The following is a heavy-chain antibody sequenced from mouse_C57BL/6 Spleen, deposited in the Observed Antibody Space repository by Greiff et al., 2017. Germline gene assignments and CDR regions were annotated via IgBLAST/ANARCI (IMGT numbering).Heavy chain of an antibody. CDR3: ARSYYYGSSYYAMDY. CDR2: IDPSDSET. J-gene: IGHJ4*01. D-gene: IGHD1-1*01. Sequence: QVQLQQSGAELVRPGSSVKLSCKASGYTFTSYWMHWVKQRPIQGLEWIGNIDPSDSETHYNQKFKDKATLTVDKSSSTAYMQLSSLTSEDSAVYYCARSYYYGSSYYAMDYWGQGTSVTVAS. V-gene: IGHV1-52*01. CDR1: GYTFTSYW.